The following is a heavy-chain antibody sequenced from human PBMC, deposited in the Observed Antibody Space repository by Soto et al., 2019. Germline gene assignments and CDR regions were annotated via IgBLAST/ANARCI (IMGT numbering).Heavy chain of an antibody. V-gene: IGHV4-4*07. CDR1: GGSISSYY. D-gene: IGHD5-18*01. CDR3: ARVGYSYGYRDYYYYGMDV. J-gene: IGHJ6*02. Sequence: SETLSLTCTVSGGSISSYYRSWIRQPAGKGLEWIVRIYTSGSTNYNPSLKSRVTMSVDTSKNQFSLKLSSVTAADTAVYYCARVGYSYGYRDYYYYGMDVWGQGTTVTVSS. CDR2: IYTSGST.